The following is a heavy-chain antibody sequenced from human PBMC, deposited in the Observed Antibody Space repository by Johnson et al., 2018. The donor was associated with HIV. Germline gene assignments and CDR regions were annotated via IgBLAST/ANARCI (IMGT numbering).Heavy chain of an antibody. V-gene: IGHV3-23*04. D-gene: IGHD3-10*01. CDR3: AKDLPRARVRAIDAFDI. CDR2: ISGSGGST. CDR1: GFTFSSYA. J-gene: IGHJ3*02. Sequence: VQLVESGGGLVQPGGSLRLSCAASGFTFSSYAMSWVRQAPGKGLEWVSAISGSGGSTYYADSVKGRFTISRDNSKNTLYLQMNSLRAEDTAVYYCAKDLPRARVRAIDAFDIWGQGTMVTVSS.